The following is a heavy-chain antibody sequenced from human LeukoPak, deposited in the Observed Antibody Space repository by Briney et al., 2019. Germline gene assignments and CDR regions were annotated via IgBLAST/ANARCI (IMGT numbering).Heavy chain of an antibody. J-gene: IGHJ3*02. CDR1: GGSISSGSYY. D-gene: IGHD4-11*01. CDR2: IYYSGST. CDR3: ARAMSHYTLSAFDI. Sequence: PSQTLSLTCTVSGGSISSGSYYWSWIRQPAGKGLEWIGYIYYSGSTNYNPSLKSRVTISVDTSKNQFSLKLSSVTAADTAVYYCARAMSHYTLSAFDIWGQGTMVTVSS. V-gene: IGHV4-61*10.